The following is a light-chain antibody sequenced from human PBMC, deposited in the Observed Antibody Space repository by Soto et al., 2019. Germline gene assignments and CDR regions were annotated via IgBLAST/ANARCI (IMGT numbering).Light chain of an antibody. CDR1: QSVLDSSNNKNY. Sequence: DIVMTQSPDSLAVSLGERATINCKSSQSVLDSSNNKNYLAWYQQKPGQPPKLLIYWASTRESGVPDRFSGSWSGTDFTLTISSLQAEDVAVYYCQQYYTPPFTFGPGTKVDIK. J-gene: IGKJ3*01. V-gene: IGKV4-1*01. CDR2: WAS. CDR3: QQYYTPPFT.